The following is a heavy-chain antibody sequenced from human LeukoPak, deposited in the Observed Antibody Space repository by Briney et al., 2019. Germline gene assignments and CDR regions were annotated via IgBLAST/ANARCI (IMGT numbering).Heavy chain of an antibody. CDR3: ARVLRGYSSSWSFDY. CDR1: GYTFTGYY. Sequence: ASVKVSCKASGYTFTGYYMHWVRQAPGQGLEWMGWINPNSGGTNYEQKSQDRVNMTRDQSISTAYMELSRLRSDDTAVYYCARVLRGYSSSWSFDYWGQGTLVRVSS. CDR2: INPNSGGT. D-gene: IGHD6-13*01. J-gene: IGHJ4*02. V-gene: IGHV1-2*02.